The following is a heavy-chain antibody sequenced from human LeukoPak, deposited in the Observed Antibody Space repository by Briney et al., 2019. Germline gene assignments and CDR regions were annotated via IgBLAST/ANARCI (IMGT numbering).Heavy chain of an antibody. D-gene: IGHD2-15*01. V-gene: IGHV3-64D*09. CDR2: ISSNGGST. Sequence: GGSLRLSCSASGCTFSSYAMHWVRQAPGKGLEYVSAISSNGGSTYYADSVKGRFSISRDNSKNTLYLQMSSLRAEDTAVYYCVKGPCSGGSCYLDYWGQGTLVTVSS. CDR1: GCTFSSYA. J-gene: IGHJ4*02. CDR3: VKGPCSGGSCYLDY.